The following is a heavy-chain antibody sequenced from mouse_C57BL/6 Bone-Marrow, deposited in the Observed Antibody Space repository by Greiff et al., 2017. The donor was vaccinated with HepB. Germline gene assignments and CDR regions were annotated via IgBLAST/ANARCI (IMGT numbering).Heavy chain of an antibody. CDR2: IDPEDGDT. CDR1: GFNIKDYY. J-gene: IGHJ4*01. V-gene: IGHV14-2*01. Sequence: VQLQQSGAELVKPGASVKLSCTASGFNIKDYYMHWVKQRTEQGLEWIGRIDPEDGDTKYAPNFQGKATITADTSSNTAYLQLSSLTSDVTAVYYCAEGMYGNCLYYARDYWGQGTAVTVSS. CDR3: AEGMYGNCLYYARDY. D-gene: IGHD2-10*02.